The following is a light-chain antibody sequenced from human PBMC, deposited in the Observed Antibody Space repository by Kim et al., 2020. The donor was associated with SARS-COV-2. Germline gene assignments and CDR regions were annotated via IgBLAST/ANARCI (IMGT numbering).Light chain of an antibody. Sequence: RQTATLPCTGTINNVGNQGAAWLHHHQGHPPKLLSYRDNDRPSGISERLSASRSGNTASLTISGLQPEDEADYYCSAWDISLNAWVFGGGTQLTVL. CDR1: INNVGNQG. CDR2: RDN. V-gene: IGLV10-54*01. CDR3: SAWDISLNAWV. J-gene: IGLJ3*02.